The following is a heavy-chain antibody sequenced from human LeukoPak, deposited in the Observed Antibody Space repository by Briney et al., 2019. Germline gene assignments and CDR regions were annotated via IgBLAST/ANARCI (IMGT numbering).Heavy chain of an antibody. CDR2: INPDSGDT. D-gene: IGHD2-2*01. Sequence: ASVKVSCRASGYTFTGYDMHWVRQGPGQGLEGMGRINPDSGDTNYAQPFQGRFTMTRATSISTAYMELSRLRSDDTAVYYCARDYCSSTRCLFDPWGQGTLVPVSS. J-gene: IGHJ5*02. CDR3: ARDYCSSTRCLFDP. V-gene: IGHV1-2*06. CDR1: GYTFTGYD.